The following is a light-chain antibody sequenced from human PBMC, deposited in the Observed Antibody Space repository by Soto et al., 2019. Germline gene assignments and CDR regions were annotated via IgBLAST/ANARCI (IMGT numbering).Light chain of an antibody. Sequence: DIQMTQSPSPLSASVGDSVTITCRPSQTIKTYLNWYRHKPGEAPKLLIYAASRLQTGVPSRFSGSGSGTFFTLSISSLQPEDFATYYCQQTYSTPGTFGQGTKVEV. CDR1: QTIKTY. CDR2: AAS. J-gene: IGKJ1*01. V-gene: IGKV1-39*01. CDR3: QQTYSTPGT.